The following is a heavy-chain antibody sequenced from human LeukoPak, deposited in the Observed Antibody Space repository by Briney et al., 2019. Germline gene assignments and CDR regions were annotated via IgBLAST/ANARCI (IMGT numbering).Heavy chain of an antibody. J-gene: IGHJ4*02. CDR1: GGSISSYY. V-gene: IGHV4-59*08. D-gene: IGHD6-19*01. CDR3: ARASQIAVIDY. CDR2: IYYSGST. Sequence: PSETLSLTCTVSGGSISSYYWSWIRQPPGKGLEWIGYIYYSGSTNYNPSLKRRVTISVDTSKNQFSLKLSSVTAADTAVYYCARASQIAVIDYWGQGTLVTVSS.